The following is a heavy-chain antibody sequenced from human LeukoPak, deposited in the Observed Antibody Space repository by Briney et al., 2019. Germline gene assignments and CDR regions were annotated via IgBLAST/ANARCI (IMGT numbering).Heavy chain of an antibody. D-gene: IGHD2-15*01. V-gene: IGHV3-48*01. CDR1: GFIFSSYS. CDR3: AKGGCSGGSCYSHYYYYYMDV. CDR2: ISSSSSTI. Sequence: GGSLRLSCAVSGFIFSSYSMNWVRQAPGKGLEWISYISSSSSTIYYADSVKGRFTISRDNSKNTLYLQMNSLRAEDTSVYYCAKGGCSGGSCYSHYYYYYMDVWGKGTTVTISS. J-gene: IGHJ6*03.